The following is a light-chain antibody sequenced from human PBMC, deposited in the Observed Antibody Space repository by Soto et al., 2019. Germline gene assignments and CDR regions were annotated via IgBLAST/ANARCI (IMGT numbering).Light chain of an antibody. J-gene: IGKJ4*01. CDR3: QQANRFPLT. Sequence: DIQMTQSPSSVSASVGDRVTITCRASQDISSWLAWYQQKQGKAPKFLIFPASTLQDGVPSRLRGSGSGTDLTITINSMKPEDFATYYCQQANRFPLTFGGGTKVDIK. CDR2: PAS. V-gene: IGKV1-12*01. CDR1: QDISSW.